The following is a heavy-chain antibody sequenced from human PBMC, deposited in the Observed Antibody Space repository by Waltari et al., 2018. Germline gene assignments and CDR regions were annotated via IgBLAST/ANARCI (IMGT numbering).Heavy chain of an antibody. V-gene: IGHV1-8*02. CDR2: MNPNSGNT. Sequence: QVHLVQSGAEVKKPGASVKVSCKASGSTFTNHDINWVRQATGQGLEWMGWMNPNSGNTGYAQKFQGRVTMTRTTSVSTAYMELSSLRSDDTAIYYCARGPAKTVVRGLTRRTWFDPWGQGTLVTVSS. D-gene: IGHD3-10*01. CDR3: ARGPAKTVVRGLTRRTWFDP. J-gene: IGHJ5*02. CDR1: GSTFTNHD.